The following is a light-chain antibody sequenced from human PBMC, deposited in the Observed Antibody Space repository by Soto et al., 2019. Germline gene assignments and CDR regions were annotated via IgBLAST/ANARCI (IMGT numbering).Light chain of an antibody. CDR3: QQYGSSPVT. Sequence: EIVLTQSPGTLSLSPWKRATLSCRASQSVSSSYLAWYQQKPGQAPRPLISGASSRATGIPDRFSGSGSGTDFTLTISRLEPADFALYYCQQYGSSPVTFGQGTRLEI. CDR1: QSVSSSY. J-gene: IGKJ5*01. V-gene: IGKV3-20*01. CDR2: GAS.